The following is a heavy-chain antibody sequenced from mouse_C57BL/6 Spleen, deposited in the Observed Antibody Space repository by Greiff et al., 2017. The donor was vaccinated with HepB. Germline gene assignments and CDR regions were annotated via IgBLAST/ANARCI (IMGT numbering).Heavy chain of an antibody. CDR2: IWSGGST. V-gene: IGHV2-2*01. CDR3: ARSPDYYGSSYPWFAY. D-gene: IGHD1-1*01. J-gene: IGHJ3*01. CDR1: GFSLTSYG. Sequence: QVHVKQSGPGLVQPSQSLSITCTVSGFSLTSYGVHWVRQSPGKGLEWLGVIWSGGSTDYNAAFISRLSISKDNSKSQVFFKMNSLQADDTAIYYCARSPDYYGSSYPWFAYWGQGTLVTVSA.